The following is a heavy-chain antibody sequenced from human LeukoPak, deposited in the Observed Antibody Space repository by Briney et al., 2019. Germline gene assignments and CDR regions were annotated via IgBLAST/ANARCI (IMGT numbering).Heavy chain of an antibody. CDR3: ARDMGDWNARQGSWFDP. CDR1: GFTFDDYA. V-gene: IGHV3-9*01. J-gene: IGHJ5*02. D-gene: IGHD1-1*01. CDR2: ISWNSGSI. Sequence: GRSLRLSCAASGFTFDDYAMHWVRQAPGKGLEWVSGISWNSGSIGYADSVKGRFTISRDNAKNTLYLQMNSLRAEDTAVYYCARDMGDWNARQGSWFDPWGQGTLVTVSS.